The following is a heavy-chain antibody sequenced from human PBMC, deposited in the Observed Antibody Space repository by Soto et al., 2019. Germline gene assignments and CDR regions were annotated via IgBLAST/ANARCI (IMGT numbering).Heavy chain of an antibody. CDR1: GFTFSSYG. D-gene: IGHD5-18*01. J-gene: IGHJ4*02. CDR3: ARDKGYSYGFLLKPALDY. Sequence: GGSLRLSCAASGFTFSSYGMHWVRQAPGKGLEWVAVIWYDGSNKYYADSVKGRFTISRDNSKNTLYLQMNSLRAEDTAVYYCARDKGYSYGFLLKPALDYWGQGTLVTVSS. CDR2: IWYDGSNK. V-gene: IGHV3-33*01.